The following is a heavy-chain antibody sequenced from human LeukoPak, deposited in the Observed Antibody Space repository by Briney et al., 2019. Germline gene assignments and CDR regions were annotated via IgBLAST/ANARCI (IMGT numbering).Heavy chain of an antibody. J-gene: IGHJ4*02. V-gene: IGHV1-18*01. Sequence: ASVKVSCKASGYTFTSYGISWVRQAPGQGLEWMGWISAYNGNTNYAQKLQGRVTMTTDTSTSTAYMELSSLRSEDTAVYYCARGGFGYYDSSGYYSYWGQGTLVTVSS. CDR1: GYTFTSYG. D-gene: IGHD3-22*01. CDR2: ISAYNGNT. CDR3: ARGGFGYYDSSGYYSY.